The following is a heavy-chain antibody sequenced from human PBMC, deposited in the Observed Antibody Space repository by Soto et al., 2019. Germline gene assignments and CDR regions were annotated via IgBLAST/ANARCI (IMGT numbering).Heavy chain of an antibody. CDR2: IWYDGSNK. D-gene: IGHD6-13*01. J-gene: IGHJ6*04. V-gene: IGHV3-33*01. CDR1: GFTFNSSG. Sequence: GGSLRLSCASSGFTFNSSGMHLVRQAPGKGLEWVAVIWYDGSNKYYADSVKGRFTISRDNSKNTLYLQMNSLRAEDTAVYYCARIISSSYYYYGMDVWGKGTTVTVSS. CDR3: ARIISSSYYYYGMDV.